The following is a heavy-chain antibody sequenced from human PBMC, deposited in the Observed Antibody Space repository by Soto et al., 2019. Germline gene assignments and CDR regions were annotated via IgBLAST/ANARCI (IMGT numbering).Heavy chain of an antibody. CDR1: GYTLTELS. D-gene: IGHD4-17*01. Sequence: ASVKVSFKVSGYTLTELSMHWVRQAPGKGLEWMGGFDPEDGETIYAQKFQGRVTMTADTSTGTAYMELRSLRSEDTAVYYCARTLYGDXVDYWGQGTLVTVS. CDR3: ARTLYGDXVDY. J-gene: IGHJ4*02. V-gene: IGHV1-24*01. CDR2: FDPEDGET.